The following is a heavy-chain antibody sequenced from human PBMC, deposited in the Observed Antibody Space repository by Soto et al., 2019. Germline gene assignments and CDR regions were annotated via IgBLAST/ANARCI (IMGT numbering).Heavy chain of an antibody. D-gene: IGHD1-1*01. CDR2: ISSDGSDQ. Sequence: QLQLVESGGGVVQPGRSLRLSCAASGFTFTNYGMHWVRQAPDKGLEWVALISSDGSDQYYADSVTGRFTISRDDSKNTLYLQMNSLRAEDTAVYYCAKDNPTVHLWGQVTMVTVSS. V-gene: IGHV3-30*18. CDR1: GFTFTNYG. J-gene: IGHJ3*01. CDR3: AKDNPTVHL.